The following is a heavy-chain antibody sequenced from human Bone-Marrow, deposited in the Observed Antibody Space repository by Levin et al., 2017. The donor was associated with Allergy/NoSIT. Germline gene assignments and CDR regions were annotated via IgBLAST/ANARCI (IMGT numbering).Heavy chain of an antibody. CDR3: AKDYGWNDEEVLQFPDY. V-gene: IGHV3-30*18. CDR1: GFTFSSYG. CDR2: ISYDGSNK. Sequence: GESLKISCAASGFTFSSYGMHWVRQAPGKGLEWVAVISYDGSNKYYADSVKGRFTISRDNSKNTLYLQMNSLRAEDTAVYYCAKDYGWNDEEVLQFPDYWGQGTLVTVSS. D-gene: IGHD1-1*01. J-gene: IGHJ4*02.